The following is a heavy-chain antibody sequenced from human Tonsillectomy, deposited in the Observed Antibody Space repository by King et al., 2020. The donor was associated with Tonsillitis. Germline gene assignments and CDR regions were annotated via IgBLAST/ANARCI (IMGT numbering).Heavy chain of an antibody. CDR1: GYTFTNYG. D-gene: IGHD3-22*01. V-gene: IGHV1-18*01. CDR3: ARGFYSEYYYDSQNRRGNWFDP. J-gene: IGHJ5*02. CDR2: ISAYNGNT. Sequence: LQLVQSGAEVKKPGASVKVSCKASGYTFTNYGISWVRQAPGQGLEWMGWISAYNGNTNYAQKLQGRVTMTTDTSTSTAYMELRSLRSDDTAVYYCARGFYSEYYYDSQNRRGNWFDPWGQGTLVTVSS.